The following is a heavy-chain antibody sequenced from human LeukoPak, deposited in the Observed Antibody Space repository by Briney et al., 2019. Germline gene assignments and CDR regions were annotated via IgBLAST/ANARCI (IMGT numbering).Heavy chain of an antibody. CDR2: LNPNSGDT. J-gene: IGHJ4*02. CDR3: ARGRNIEMTTMSGGSDY. Sequence: GDSVKVSCKASGYTFTSYGISWVRQAPGQGLEWMGWLNPNSGDTNYAQKFQGRVSMTRDSSISTAYMDLSDLRSDDTAVYSCARGRNIEMTTMSGGSDYWGQGTLVTVSS. V-gene: IGHV1-2*02. D-gene: IGHD5-24*01. CDR1: GYTFTSYG.